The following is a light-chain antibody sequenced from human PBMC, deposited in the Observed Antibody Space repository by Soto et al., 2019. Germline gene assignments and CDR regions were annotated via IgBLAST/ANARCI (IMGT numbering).Light chain of an antibody. V-gene: IGLV2-14*01. Sequence: QSALTQPASVSGSPGQSITISCTGTNSDIGGYNFVSWYQQHPGKAPKLMIYDVSNRPSGVSSRFSGSKSGNTASLTISGLQAEDEADYYCSSYTNTSPYVFGTGTKLTVL. CDR3: SSYTNTSPYV. J-gene: IGLJ1*01. CDR2: DVS. CDR1: NSDIGGYNF.